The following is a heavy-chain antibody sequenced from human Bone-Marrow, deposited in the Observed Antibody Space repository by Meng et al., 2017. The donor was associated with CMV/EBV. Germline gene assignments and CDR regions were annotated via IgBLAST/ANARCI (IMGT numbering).Heavy chain of an antibody. CDR2: INHSGST. V-gene: IGHV4-34*01. D-gene: IGHD6-13*01. CDR1: GGSFSGYY. J-gene: IGHJ4*02. Sequence: SETLSLTCAVYGGSFSGYYWSWIRQPPGKGLEWIGEINHSGSTNYNPSLKSRVTISVDTSKNQFSLKLSSVTAADTAVYYCALAAAGTAPAYWGQGTLVHVDS. CDR3: ALAAAGTAPAY.